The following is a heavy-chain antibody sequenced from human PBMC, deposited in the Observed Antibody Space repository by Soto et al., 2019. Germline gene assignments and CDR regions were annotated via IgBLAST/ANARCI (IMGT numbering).Heavy chain of an antibody. CDR2: INAGNGNT. CDR1: GYTFTSYA. Sequence: ASVKVSCKASGYTFTSYAMHWVRQAHGQRLEWMGWINAGNGNTKYSQKFQGRVTITRDTSASTAYMELSSLRSEDTAVYYCARAVEYYDSSGYLFWFDPWGQGTLVTVSS. D-gene: IGHD3-22*01. V-gene: IGHV1-3*01. J-gene: IGHJ5*02. CDR3: ARAVEYYDSSGYLFWFDP.